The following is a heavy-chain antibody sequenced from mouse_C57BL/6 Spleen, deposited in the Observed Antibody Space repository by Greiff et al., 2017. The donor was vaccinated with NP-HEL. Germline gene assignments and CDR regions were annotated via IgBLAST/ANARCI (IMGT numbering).Heavy chain of an antibody. CDR3: ARKAGTLYFDY. V-gene: IGHV1-66*01. Sequence: QVQLKQSGPELVKPGASVKISCKASGYSFTSYYIHWVKQRPGQGLEWIGWIYPGSGNTKYNEKFKGKATLTADTSSSTAYMQLSSLTSEDSAVYYCARKAGTLYFDYWGQGTTLTVSS. D-gene: IGHD4-1*01. J-gene: IGHJ2*01. CDR2: IYPGSGNT. CDR1: GYSFTSYY.